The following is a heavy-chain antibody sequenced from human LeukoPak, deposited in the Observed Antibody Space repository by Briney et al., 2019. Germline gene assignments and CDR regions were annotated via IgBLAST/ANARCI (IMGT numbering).Heavy chain of an antibody. CDR1: GYTSTGSY. V-gene: IGHV1-2*02. CDR2: INPNSGGT. D-gene: IGHD2-15*01. CDR3: ARAGYCSGGSCYSGDY. J-gene: IGHJ4*02. Sequence: HVASVKDSCVASGYTSTGSYMRRVRQALEQGLEWMGWINPNSGGTNYAQKLQGRVTMTRDTSISTAYMELSRLRSDDTAVYYCARAGYCSGGSCYSGDYWGQGTLVTVSS.